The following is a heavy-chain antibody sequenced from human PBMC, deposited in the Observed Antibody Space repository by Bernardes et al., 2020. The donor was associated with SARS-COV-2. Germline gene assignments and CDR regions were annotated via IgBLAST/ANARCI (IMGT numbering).Heavy chain of an antibody. CDR3: ARALPGRGMDV. Sequence: VGSLSLSCAASGFTFSDHYMDWVRQAPGKGLEWVGRTRNKGHSYTKEYAASVKGRFSISRDESQNSLYLQMNSLKTEDTAIYYCARALPGRGMDVWGQGTTVTVSS. V-gene: IGHV3-72*01. CDR1: GFTFSDHY. J-gene: IGHJ6*02. D-gene: IGHD2-15*01. CDR2: TRNKGHSYTK.